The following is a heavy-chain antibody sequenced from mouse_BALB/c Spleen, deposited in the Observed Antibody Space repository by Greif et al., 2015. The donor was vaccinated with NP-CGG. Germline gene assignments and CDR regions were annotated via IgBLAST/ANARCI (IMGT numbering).Heavy chain of an antibody. Sequence: EVHLVESGGGLVKPGGSLKLSCAASGFTFSSYAMSWVRQTPEKRLEWVASISSGGSTYYPDSVKGRFTISRDNARNILYLLISSLGSEDTARYYCARATMITTGGFDYWAQGTTLTVSS. CDR3: ARATMITTGGFDY. CDR2: ISSGGST. V-gene: IGHV5-6-5*01. J-gene: IGHJ2*01. D-gene: IGHD2-4*01. CDR1: GFTFSSYA.